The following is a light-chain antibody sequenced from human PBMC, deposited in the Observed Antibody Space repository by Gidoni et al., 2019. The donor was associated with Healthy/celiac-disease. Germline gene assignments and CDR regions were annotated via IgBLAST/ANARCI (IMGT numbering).Light chain of an antibody. CDR2: LGS. Sequence: DVVMTQSPLSLPVTPGEPASISCRSSQSLLHSNGYDYLDWYLQKPGQSPQLLIYLGSNRASGVPDLLSGSESGTDFTLKISRVEAEDVGIYYCMQALQTPITIGQGTRLDIK. CDR3: MQALQTPIT. V-gene: IGKV2-28*01. CDR1: QSLLHSNGYDY. J-gene: IGKJ5*01.